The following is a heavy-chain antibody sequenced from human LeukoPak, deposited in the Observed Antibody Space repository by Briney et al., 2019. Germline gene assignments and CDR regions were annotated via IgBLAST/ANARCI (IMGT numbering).Heavy chain of an antibody. J-gene: IGHJ4*02. CDR1: GGSISSYY. Sequence: PSETLSLTCTVSGGSISSYYWSWIRQPAGKGLEWIGRIYTSGSTDYNPSLKSRVTMSVDTSKNQFSLKLSSVTAADTAVYYCAKWFFRGSSSTPGEWGQGTLVTVSS. D-gene: IGHD6-6*01. CDR3: AKWFFRGSSSTPGE. V-gene: IGHV4-4*07. CDR2: IYTSGST.